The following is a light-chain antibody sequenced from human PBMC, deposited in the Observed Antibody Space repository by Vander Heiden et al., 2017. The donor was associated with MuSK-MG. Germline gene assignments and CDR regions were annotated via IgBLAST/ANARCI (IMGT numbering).Light chain of an antibody. CDR3: QSYDSSLSGSKV. Sequence: QSVLTQPPSVSGAPGQRDTIPCTGNSSNIGEGDDVIWYQQHPGTASKLLIYGNSNRPAGVPGRFSGSKSGTSASLAITGLQAEDEADYYCQSYDSSLSGSKVFGNGTKVTVL. CDR1: SSNIGEGDD. V-gene: IGLV1-40*01. J-gene: IGLJ1*01. CDR2: GNS.